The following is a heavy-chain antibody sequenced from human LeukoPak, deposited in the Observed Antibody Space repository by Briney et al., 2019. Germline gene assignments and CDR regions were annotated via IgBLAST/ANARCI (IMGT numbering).Heavy chain of an antibody. Sequence: ASVKVSCKASGYTFTSYGISWVRQAPGQGLEWMGWISAYNGNTNYAQKLQGRVTMTTDTSTSTAYMELRSLRSDDTAVYYCARAKSSNYYDSSGRPGLGYWGQGTLVTVSS. D-gene: IGHD3-22*01. V-gene: IGHV1-18*01. CDR3: ARAKSSNYYDSSGRPGLGY. CDR1: GYTFTSYG. CDR2: ISAYNGNT. J-gene: IGHJ4*02.